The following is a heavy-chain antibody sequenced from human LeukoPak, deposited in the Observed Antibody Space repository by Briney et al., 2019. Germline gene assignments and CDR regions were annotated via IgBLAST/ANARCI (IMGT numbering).Heavy chain of an antibody. D-gene: IGHD1-26*01. CDR2: ISGSGGST. V-gene: IGHV3-23*01. CDR3: XKDRSGSYHQFDY. J-gene: IGHJ4*02. Sequence: GGSLRLSCAASGFTFSSYAMSWVRQAPGKGLEWVSAISGSGGSTYYADSVKGRFTISRDNSKNTLYLQMNSLRAEDTAVYYCXKDRSGSYHQFDYWGQGTLVTVSS. CDR1: GFTFSSYA.